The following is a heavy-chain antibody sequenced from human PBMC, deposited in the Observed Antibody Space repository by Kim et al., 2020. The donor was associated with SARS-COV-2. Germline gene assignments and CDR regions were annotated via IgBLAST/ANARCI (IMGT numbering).Heavy chain of an antibody. CDR3: AKGNSGSYPAYFDY. CDR2: ISYDGSSE. Sequence: GGSLRLSCAASGFTFSTYGMHWVRQAPGKGLEWVALISYDGSSEYYADSVKGRFSISRDNSKNTLYLQMTSLRAEDTAVYYCAKGNSGSYPAYFDYWGQG. D-gene: IGHD1-26*01. J-gene: IGHJ4*02. V-gene: IGHV3-30*18. CDR1: GFTFSTYG.